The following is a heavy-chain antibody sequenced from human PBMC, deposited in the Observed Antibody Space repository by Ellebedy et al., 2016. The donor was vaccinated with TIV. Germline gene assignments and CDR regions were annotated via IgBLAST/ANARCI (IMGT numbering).Heavy chain of an antibody. CDR3: ARKRDGSYIDY. Sequence: SETLSLTXTVSGGSISSDYWNWIRQPPGKGLEWIGFIYYSGRTNYNPSLKSRVTISVDTSKNQFSPKLNSVTAADTAVYYCARKRDGSYIDYWGQGTLVTVSS. CDR1: GGSISSDY. J-gene: IGHJ4*02. V-gene: IGHV4-59*01. CDR2: IYYSGRT. D-gene: IGHD2-15*01.